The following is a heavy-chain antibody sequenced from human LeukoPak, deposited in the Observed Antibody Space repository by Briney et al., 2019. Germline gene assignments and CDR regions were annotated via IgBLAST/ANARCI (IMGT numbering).Heavy chain of an antibody. CDR1: GFTFSSYG. J-gene: IGHJ4*02. Sequence: GGSLRLSCAASGFTFSSYGMHWVRQAPGKGLEWVAFIRYDGSNKYYADSVKGRFTISRDNSKNTLYLQMNSLRAEDTAVYYCAKDLIALSRPDYYFDYWGQGTLVTISS. CDR3: AKDLIALSRPDYYFDY. D-gene: IGHD2-2*01. CDR2: IRYDGSNK. V-gene: IGHV3-30*02.